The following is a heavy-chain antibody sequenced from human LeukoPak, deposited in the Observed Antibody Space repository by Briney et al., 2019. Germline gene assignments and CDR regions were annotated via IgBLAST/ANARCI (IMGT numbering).Heavy chain of an antibody. CDR1: GFTFSSYW. CDR2: INNDGSST. V-gene: IGHV3-74*01. J-gene: IGHJ5*02. D-gene: IGHD3-10*01. Sequence: GGSLRLSCAASGFTFSSYWMHWVRQVSGKALVWVSRINNDGSSTTYADSVEGRFTISRDNAKNTLNLQMNSLRAEDTAVYYCARERIRARWFDPWGQGTLVTVSS. CDR3: ARERIRARWFDP.